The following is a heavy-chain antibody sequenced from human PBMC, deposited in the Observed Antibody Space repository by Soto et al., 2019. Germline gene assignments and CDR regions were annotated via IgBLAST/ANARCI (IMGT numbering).Heavy chain of an antibody. CDR2: IIPILGIA. D-gene: IGHD3-22*01. CDR1: GGTFSSYT. V-gene: IGHV1-69*02. Sequence: QVQLVQSGAEVKKPGSSVKVSCKASGGTFSSYTISWVRQAPGQGLEWMGRIIPILGIANYAQKFQGRVTITADKSTSTAYMELSSLRSEDTAVYYCANDHYYYDSSGYYHYYYGMDVWGQGTTVTVSS. CDR3: ANDHYYYDSSGYYHYYYGMDV. J-gene: IGHJ6*02.